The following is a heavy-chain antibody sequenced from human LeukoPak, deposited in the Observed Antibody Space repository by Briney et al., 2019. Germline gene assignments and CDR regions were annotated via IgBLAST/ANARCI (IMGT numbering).Heavy chain of an antibody. Sequence: PGGSLRLSCVASGFTFSSYSMHWVRQAPGEGLEWLSGISNTGRATDYTDSLKGRFTISRDNSKNTVFLQMNSLRAEDTAEYFCAHQVPPNDEFFDHWGQGTLVTVSS. V-gene: IGHV3-23*01. CDR2: ISNTGRAT. CDR3: AHQVPPNDEFFDH. CDR1: GFTFSSYS. J-gene: IGHJ5*02.